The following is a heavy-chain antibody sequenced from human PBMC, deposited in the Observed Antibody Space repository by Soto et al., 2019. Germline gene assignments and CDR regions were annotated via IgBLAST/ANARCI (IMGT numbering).Heavy chain of an antibody. D-gene: IGHD3-22*01. CDR3: ARDLRVDYYDRSGYSDY. Sequence: ASVKVSCKASGYTFTSYGISWVRQAPGQGLEWMGWISAYNGNTNYAQKLQGRVTMTTDTSTSTAYMELRSLRSDDTAVYYCARDLRVDYYDRSGYSDYWGQGTLVTVSS. V-gene: IGHV1-18*01. CDR2: ISAYNGNT. J-gene: IGHJ4*02. CDR1: GYTFTSYG.